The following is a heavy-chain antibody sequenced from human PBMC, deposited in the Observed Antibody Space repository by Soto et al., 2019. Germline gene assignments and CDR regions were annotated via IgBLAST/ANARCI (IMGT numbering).Heavy chain of an antibody. CDR3: ARKEQTNAYGMDV. J-gene: IGHJ6*02. V-gene: IGHV3-21*01. D-gene: IGHD1-26*01. CDR2: ISSSSSYI. CDR1: GFTFSSYS. Sequence: GGSLRLSGAASGFTFSSYSMNWVRQAPGKGLEWVSSISSSSSYIYYADSVKGRFTISRDNAKNSLYLQMNSLRAEDTAVYYCARKEQTNAYGMDVWGQGTTVTVSS.